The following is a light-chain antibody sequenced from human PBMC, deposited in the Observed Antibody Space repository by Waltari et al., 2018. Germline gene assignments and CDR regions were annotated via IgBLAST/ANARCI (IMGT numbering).Light chain of an antibody. CDR1: QSVNRF. V-gene: IGKV3-15*01. J-gene: IGKJ4*01. Sequence: EVVMTQSPATLSVSPGERVTLSCRASQSVNRFVAWYQQKPGQAPRLLIYGASTRATGIPARFSGSESVTEFTLTISSLQSEDFAVYYCQQYNDWPPLTFGGGTKLEIK. CDR3: QQYNDWPPLT. CDR2: GAS.